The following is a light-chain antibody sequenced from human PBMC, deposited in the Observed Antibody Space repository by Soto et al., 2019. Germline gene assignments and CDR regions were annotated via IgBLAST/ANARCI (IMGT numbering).Light chain of an antibody. CDR2: GAS. CDR3: QQYNTWYT. J-gene: IGKJ2*01. CDR1: QSINSN. Sequence: ETVMTQSPATLSVSPGERATLSCRASQSINSNLAWYQRKPGQAPRLVMYGASVRAAGIPARFSGSGSGTEFTLTLSSLQSEDFAVYYCQQYNTWYTFGQGTKLEIK. V-gene: IGKV3-15*01.